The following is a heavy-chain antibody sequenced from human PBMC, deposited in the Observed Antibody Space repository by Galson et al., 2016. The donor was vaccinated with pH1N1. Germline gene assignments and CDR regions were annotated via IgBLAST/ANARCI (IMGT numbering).Heavy chain of an antibody. Sequence: TLSLTCTVSGGSVSRSGNYWSWIRQHPGKGLEWIGYIHNSGSTYYNPSLKSRTNISLDTSKNQFSLNLNSVTAADTAVYFCARADLVVGEGWDYGVDLWGQRTMVTVSS. J-gene: IGHJ6*01. CDR2: IHNSGST. CDR1: GGSVSRSGNY. V-gene: IGHV4-31*03. D-gene: IGHD2-15*01. CDR3: ARADLVVGEGWDYGVDL.